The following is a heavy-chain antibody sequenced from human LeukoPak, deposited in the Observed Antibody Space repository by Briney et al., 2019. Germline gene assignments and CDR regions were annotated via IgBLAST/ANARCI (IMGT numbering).Heavy chain of an antibody. CDR1: GGSISSYY. V-gene: IGHV4-4*09. CDR2: IYTSGST. J-gene: IGHJ6*03. D-gene: IGHD3-10*01. CDR3: ARRAGVDYYYYCMDV. Sequence: SEALSLTCTVSGGSISSYYWSWIRQPPGKGLEWIGYIYTSGSTNYNPSLKSRVTISVDTSKNQFSLKLSSVTAADTAVYYCARRAGVDYYYYCMDVWGKGTTVTVSS.